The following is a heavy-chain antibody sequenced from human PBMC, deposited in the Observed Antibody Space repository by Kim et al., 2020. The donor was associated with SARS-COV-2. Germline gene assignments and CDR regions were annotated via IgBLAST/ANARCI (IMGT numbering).Heavy chain of an antibody. D-gene: IGHD3-10*01. V-gene: IGHV3-15*01. J-gene: IGHJ4*02. CDR3: TTGRGFGELLTGLFLDY. Sequence: KCRFTVSKDESKNTVYLQRNSLKPEDTAVYYCTTGRGFGELLTGLFLDYWGQGTLVTVSS.